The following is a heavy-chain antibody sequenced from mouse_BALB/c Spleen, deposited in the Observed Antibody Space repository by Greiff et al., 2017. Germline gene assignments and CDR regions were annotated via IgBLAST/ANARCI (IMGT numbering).Heavy chain of an antibody. CDR1: GFSLTSYG. J-gene: IGHJ4*01. CDR3: ARHVRATDYAMDY. Sequence: VMLVESGPDLVAPSQSLSITCTVSGFSLTSYGVHWVRQPPGKGLEWLVVIWSDGSTTYNSALKSRLSISKDNSKSQVLLKMNSLQTDDTAMYYCARHVRATDYAMDYWGQGTSVTVSS. V-gene: IGHV2-6-2*01. D-gene: IGHD3-1*01. CDR2: IWSDGST.